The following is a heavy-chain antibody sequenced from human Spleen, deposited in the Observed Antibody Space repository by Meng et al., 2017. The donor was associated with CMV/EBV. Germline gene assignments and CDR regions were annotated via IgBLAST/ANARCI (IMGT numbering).Heavy chain of an antibody. Sequence: ASVKVSCKASGYTFSGYYMQWVRQAPGQGLEWMGRINPNSGGTDYAQKFQGRVTMTRDTSISTAYLELSRLRSDDTAVYFCARDEPTGQFPLSCFDYWGQGTLVTVSS. J-gene: IGHJ4*02. D-gene: IGHD1-14*01. CDR3: ARDEPTGQFPLSCFDY. V-gene: IGHV1-2*02. CDR2: INPNSGGT. CDR1: GYTFSGYY.